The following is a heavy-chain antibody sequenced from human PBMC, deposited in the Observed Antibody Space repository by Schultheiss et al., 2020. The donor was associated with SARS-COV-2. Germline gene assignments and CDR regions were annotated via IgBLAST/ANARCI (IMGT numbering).Heavy chain of an antibody. V-gene: IGHV4-39*07. D-gene: IGHD1-1*01. J-gene: IGHJ1*01. CDR1: GYSISSSSYY. CDR2: INHSGSA. Sequence: SQTLSLTCAVSGYSISSSSYYWSWIRQPPGKGLEWIGEINHSGSANHNPSLKSRVTISVDTSRNQFSLKVNSATAADTAVYYCARSGRYFQHWAQGTLVTVSS. CDR3: ARSGRYFQH.